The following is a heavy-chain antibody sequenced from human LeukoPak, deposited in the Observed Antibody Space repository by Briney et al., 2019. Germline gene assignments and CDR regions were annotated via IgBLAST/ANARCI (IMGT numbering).Heavy chain of an antibody. V-gene: IGHV3-23*01. D-gene: IGHD5-18*01. CDR2: ISGSGGST. J-gene: IGHJ4*02. CDR1: GFTFSSYA. CDR3: AAVDTAMALTDSDY. Sequence: GGSLRLSCAASGFTFSSYAMSWVRQAPGKGLEWVSAISGSGGSTYYADSVKGRFTISRDNSKNTLYLQMDSLRAEDTAVYYCAAVDTAMALTDSDYWGQGTLVTVSS.